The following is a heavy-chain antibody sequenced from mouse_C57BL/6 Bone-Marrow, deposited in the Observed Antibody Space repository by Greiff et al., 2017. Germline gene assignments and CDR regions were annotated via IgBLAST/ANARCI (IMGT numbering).Heavy chain of an antibody. J-gene: IGHJ1*03. Sequence: QVQLQQPGAELVKPGASVKMSCKASGYTFTSYWITWVKQRPGQGLEWIGDIYPGSGSTNYNEKFKSKATLTVDTSSSTAYMQLSSLTSEDTAVYYCTTSGLITTVVAFLYWYFDVWGTGTTVTVSS. CDR2: IYPGSGST. CDR1: GYTFTSYW. V-gene: IGHV1-55*01. CDR3: TTSGLITTVVAFLYWYFDV. D-gene: IGHD1-1*01.